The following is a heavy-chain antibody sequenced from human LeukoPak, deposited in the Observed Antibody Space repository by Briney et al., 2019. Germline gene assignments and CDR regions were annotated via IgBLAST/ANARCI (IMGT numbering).Heavy chain of an antibody. CDR1: GGSISSSSYY. CDR3: ARQDDYNFDY. D-gene: IGHD5-24*01. CDR2: IYYSGST. V-gene: IGHV4-39*01. J-gene: IGHJ4*02. Sequence: SETLSLTCTVSGGSISSSSYYWDWIRQPPGKGLEWIGSIYYSGSTYYNPSLKSRVTISVDTSKKQLSLKLSCVTAADTAVYYCARQDDYNFDYWGQGTLVTVSS.